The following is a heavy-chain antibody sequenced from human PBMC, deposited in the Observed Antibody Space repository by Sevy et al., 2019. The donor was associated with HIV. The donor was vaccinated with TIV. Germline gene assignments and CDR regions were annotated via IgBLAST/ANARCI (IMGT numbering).Heavy chain of an antibody. Sequence: GGSLRLSCAASGCTFSGYGMNWVRQAPGKGLEWVSYISNSGTTIAYSDSVKGRFTISRDNAMNSLYLQMNSLRAEDTAVYYCARDLPPSATTVAHFDCWSQGTLVTVSS. D-gene: IGHD4-17*01. CDR3: ARDLPPSATTVAHFDC. V-gene: IGHV3-48*03. CDR1: GCTFSGYG. CDR2: ISNSGTTI. J-gene: IGHJ4*02.